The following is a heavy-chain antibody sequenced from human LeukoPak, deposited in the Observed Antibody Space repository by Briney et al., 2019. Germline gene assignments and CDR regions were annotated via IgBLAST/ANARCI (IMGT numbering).Heavy chain of an antibody. CDR2: IYHSEST. Sequence: PSETLSLTCGVSGYSISRGYSWGWIRQPPGKGLEWIGNIYHSESTHYNPSLKSRVTISPDTSKNQFSLKLTSVTASDTAVYYCARFDHVWETHGMAAFDLCGQGTMVTVSS. V-gene: IGHV4-38-2*01. D-gene: IGHD3-16*01. CDR1: GYSISRGYS. CDR3: ARFDHVWETHGMAAFDL. J-gene: IGHJ3*01.